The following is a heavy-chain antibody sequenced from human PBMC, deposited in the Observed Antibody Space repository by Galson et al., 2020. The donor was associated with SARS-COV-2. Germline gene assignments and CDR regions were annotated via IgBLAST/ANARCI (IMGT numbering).Heavy chain of an antibody. CDR1: GDSTSNYY. CDR3: ARLYDHFYYDMDV. Sequence: SQTPSLTCTVSGDSTSNYYSSWIRQPPGKRLEWIGYMFHSGITNYNPALKSLVTMSVDTSTTQFSLRLTSVTAADTAVYYCARLYDHFYYDMDVWGKGTMATVSS. D-gene: IGHD3-3*01. V-gene: IGHV4-59*01. CDR2: MFHSGIT. J-gene: IGHJ6*03.